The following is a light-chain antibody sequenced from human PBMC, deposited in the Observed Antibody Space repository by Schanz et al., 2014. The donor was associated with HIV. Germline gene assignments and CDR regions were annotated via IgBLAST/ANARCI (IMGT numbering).Light chain of an antibody. CDR1: QSASNN. Sequence: EIVMTQSPATLSVSPGERATLSCRASQSASNNLAWYQQKPGQAPRLLIYDASTRATGIPARFSGSGSGTDFTLTISGLEPEDLAVYYCQQYAGSPFTFGQGTRLEIK. V-gene: IGKV3D-15*02. J-gene: IGKJ5*01. CDR3: QQYAGSPFT. CDR2: DAS.